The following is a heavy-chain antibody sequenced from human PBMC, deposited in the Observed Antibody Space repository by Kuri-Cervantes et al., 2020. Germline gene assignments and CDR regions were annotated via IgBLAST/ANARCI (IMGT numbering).Heavy chain of an antibody. J-gene: IGHJ4*02. CDR1: GYTLTELS. CDR3: ATDERTNTYYYDSSGYLSFDY. CDR2: FDPEDGET. V-gene: IGHV1-24*01. Sequence: ASVKVSCKVSGYTLTELSMHWVRQAPGQGLEWMGGFDPEDGETIYAQKFQGRVTMTADTSTDTAYMELSSLRSEDTAVYYVATDERTNTYYYDSSGYLSFDYWGQGTLVTVSS. D-gene: IGHD3-22*01.